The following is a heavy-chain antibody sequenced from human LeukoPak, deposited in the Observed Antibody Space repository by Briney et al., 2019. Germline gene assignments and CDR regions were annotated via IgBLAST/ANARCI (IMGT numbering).Heavy chain of an antibody. J-gene: IGHJ4*02. D-gene: IGHD6-13*01. V-gene: IGHV4-61*05. Sequence: PSETLSLTCTVSGGSISSSSYYWGWIRQPPGKGLEWIGYIYYSGSTNYNPSLKSRVTISVDTSKNQFSLKLSSVTAADTAVYYCASYGAIAAAVYYFDYWGQGTLVTVSS. CDR1: GGSISSSSYY. CDR3: ASYGAIAAAVYYFDY. CDR2: IYYSGST.